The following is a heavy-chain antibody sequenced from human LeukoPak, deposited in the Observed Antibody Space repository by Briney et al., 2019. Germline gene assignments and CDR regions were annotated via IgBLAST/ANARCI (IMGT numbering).Heavy chain of an antibody. CDR2: IYSGGST. D-gene: IGHD3-10*01. Sequence: PGGSLRLSCAASGFTVSSNYMSWVRQAPGKGLEWVSVIYSGGSTYYADSVKGRFTISRDNSKNTLYLQMNSLRAEDTAVYYCAKDLVYGSGTLREAFDIWGQGTLVTVSS. J-gene: IGHJ3*02. CDR1: GFTVSSNY. CDR3: AKDLVYGSGTLREAFDI. V-gene: IGHV3-66*01.